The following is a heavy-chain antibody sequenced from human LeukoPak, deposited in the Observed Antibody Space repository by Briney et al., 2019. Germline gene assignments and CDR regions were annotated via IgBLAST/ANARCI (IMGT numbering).Heavy chain of an antibody. Sequence: SETLSLTCTVSGGSISSYYWSWIRQPPGKGLEWIGYIYYSGSTNYSPSLKSRLTISVDTSKNQFSLKLSSVTAADTAVYYCARTYGSSGLGYFDLWGRGTLVPVSS. CDR1: GGSISSYY. D-gene: IGHD6-13*01. J-gene: IGHJ2*01. CDR2: IYYSGST. CDR3: ARTYGSSGLGYFDL. V-gene: IGHV4-59*01.